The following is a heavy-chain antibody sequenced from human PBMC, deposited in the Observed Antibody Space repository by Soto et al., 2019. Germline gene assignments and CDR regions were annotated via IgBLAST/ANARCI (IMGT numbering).Heavy chain of an antibody. J-gene: IGHJ4*02. Sequence: QLQLQESGPGLVKPSETLSLTCTVSGGSISSSSYYWGWIRQPPGKGLEWIGSIYYSGSTYYNPSLKSRVTISVDTSKNQFSLKLSSVTAADTAVYYCARREMVTRNFDYWGQGTLVTVSS. V-gene: IGHV4-39*01. CDR3: ARREMVTRNFDY. CDR2: IYYSGST. CDR1: GGSISSSSYY. D-gene: IGHD4-4*01.